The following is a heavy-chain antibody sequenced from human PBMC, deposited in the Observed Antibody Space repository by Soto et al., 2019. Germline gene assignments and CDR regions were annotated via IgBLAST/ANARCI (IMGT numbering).Heavy chain of an antibody. CDR1: GGSFTYT. Sequence: QMHLVQSGAEVKEPGSSVKVSCKASGGSFTYTLSWVRQAPGQGLEWMGGIIPIFGTTNYAQKFQGRLTISAAESTKTAYMELTHLRSDDTAVYYCARLHSHGTFGMDVWGQGTTVSVSS. V-gene: IGHV1-69*01. J-gene: IGHJ6*01. CDR2: IIPIFGTT. CDR3: ARLHSHGTFGMDV. D-gene: IGHD5-18*01.